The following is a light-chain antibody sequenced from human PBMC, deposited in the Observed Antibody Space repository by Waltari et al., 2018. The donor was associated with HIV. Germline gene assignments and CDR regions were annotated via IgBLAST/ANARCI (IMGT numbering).Light chain of an antibody. CDR1: QSVSSSY. V-gene: IGKV3-20*01. J-gene: IGKJ1*01. Sequence: DIVLTQSPGTLSLSPGERATLSCRASQSVSSSYLAWYQQKPGQAPRLLIYGASSRATGIPDRFSGSGSGTDFTLTISRLEPEDFAVYYCQQYGSSTETFGQGTKVEIK. CDR3: QQYGSSTET. CDR2: GAS.